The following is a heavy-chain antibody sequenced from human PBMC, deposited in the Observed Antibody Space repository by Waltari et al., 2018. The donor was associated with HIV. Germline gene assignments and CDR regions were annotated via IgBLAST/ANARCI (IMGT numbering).Heavy chain of an antibody. Sequence: EVKLEESGGGWVQPGGSLTLTCEASGFTFSFYWLSWVGQAPGKGLGWVAKINQAGTERHYVDSVRCRFTISRDNGKTSLFLQMNSLSVEDTAVYYCATTHGSGAYDNDFDYWGQGTLV. J-gene: IGHJ4*02. V-gene: IGHV3-7*01. CDR1: GFTFSFYW. D-gene: IGHD3-10*01. CDR2: INQAGTER. CDR3: ATTHGSGAYDNDFDY.